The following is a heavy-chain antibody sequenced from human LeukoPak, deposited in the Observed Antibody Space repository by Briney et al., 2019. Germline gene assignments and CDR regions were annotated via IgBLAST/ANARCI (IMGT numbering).Heavy chain of an antibody. Sequence: GGSLRLSCAASGFTFNNYAMSWVRQAPGKGLEWVSAITGSGGSTYYADFVKGRFTISRDNSKNTLYLQMNSLRAEDTAVYYYAKTGSYSGNGAFDIWGQGTMVTVSS. J-gene: IGHJ3*02. V-gene: IGHV3-23*01. CDR2: ITGSGGST. CDR3: AKTGSYSGNGAFDI. D-gene: IGHD1-26*01. CDR1: GFTFNNYA.